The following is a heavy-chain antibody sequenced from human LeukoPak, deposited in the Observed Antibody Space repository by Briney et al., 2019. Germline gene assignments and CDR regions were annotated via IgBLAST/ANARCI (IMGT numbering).Heavy chain of an antibody. D-gene: IGHD2-2*02. CDR1: GGSISSYY. Sequence: SETLSLTCTVSGGSISSYYWSWIRQPPGKGLEWIGYIYYSGSTSYNPSLKSRVTISVDTSKNQFSLKLSSVTAADTAVYFCAREPHHCSSTSCYSHFEYWGQGTLVTVSS. CDR3: AREPHHCSSTSCYSHFEY. J-gene: IGHJ4*02. CDR2: IYYSGST. V-gene: IGHV4-59*01.